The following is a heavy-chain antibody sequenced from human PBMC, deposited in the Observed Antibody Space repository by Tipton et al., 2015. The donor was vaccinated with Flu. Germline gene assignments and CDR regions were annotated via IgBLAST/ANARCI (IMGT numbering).Heavy chain of an antibody. J-gene: IGHJ6*03. CDR1: GGSISSSSYY. CDR2: IYYSGST. Sequence: TLSLTCTVSGGSISSSSYYWGWIRQPPGKGLEWIGSIYYSGSTYYNPSLKSRVTISVDTSKNQFSLKLSSVTAADTAVYYCARRGAVAGTMDYYYYMDVWGKGTTVTVSS. CDR3: ARRGAVAGTMDYYYYMDV. V-gene: IGHV4-39*07. D-gene: IGHD6-19*01.